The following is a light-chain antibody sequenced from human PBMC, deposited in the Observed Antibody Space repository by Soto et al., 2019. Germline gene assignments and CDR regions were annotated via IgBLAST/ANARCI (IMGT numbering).Light chain of an antibody. CDR1: QSITNY. CDR2: AAS. V-gene: IGKV1-39*01. Sequence: DIQMTPSPSALSASVGDRVTITCRASQSITNYLNWYQHKPGQAPNLLIYAASTLQAGVPSRFRGSGSGTDFTLTISSLQPEDFATYFCQQSNSSPPTFGGGTKVDIK. CDR3: QQSNSSPPT. J-gene: IGKJ4*01.